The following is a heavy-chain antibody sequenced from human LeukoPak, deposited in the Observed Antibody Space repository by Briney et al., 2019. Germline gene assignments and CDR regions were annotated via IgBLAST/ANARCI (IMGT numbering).Heavy chain of an antibody. CDR3: ARDANKKNYFDC. Sequence: QPGGSLRLSCAASGFTVSSSYMNWVRQAPGEGLEWVSVIYTGGSTYYADPVKGRFTISRDNSKNTLYLQMNSLRAEDTAVYYCARDANKKNYFDCWGQGTLVTVSS. CDR1: GFTVSSSY. CDR2: IYTGGST. J-gene: IGHJ4*02. D-gene: IGHD2/OR15-2a*01. V-gene: IGHV3-53*01.